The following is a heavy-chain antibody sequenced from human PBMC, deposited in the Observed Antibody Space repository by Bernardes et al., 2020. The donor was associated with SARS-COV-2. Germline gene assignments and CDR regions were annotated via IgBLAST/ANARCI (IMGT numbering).Heavy chain of an antibody. Sequence: GGSLRLSCASSGFIFSSYSMTWVRQAPGKGLEWLSYIDSSGSITEFADSVKGRFTISRDNAKNSLFLEMRALRVEDAAVYYCARLPWIQLWLKGFYFDLWGHGTLVTVSS. CDR1: GFIFSSYS. J-gene: IGHJ4*01. CDR3: ARLPWIQLWLKGFYFDL. V-gene: IGHV3-48*04. D-gene: IGHD5-18*01. CDR2: IDSSGSIT.